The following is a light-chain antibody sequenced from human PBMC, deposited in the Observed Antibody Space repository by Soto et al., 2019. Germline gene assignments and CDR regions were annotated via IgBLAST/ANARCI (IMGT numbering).Light chain of an antibody. Sequence: QSALTQPASLSGSPGQSITISCTGTSSDVGGYKYVSWYQHHPGEAPKLIIYEVSNRPSGVSNRFSGSKSGNTASLTISGLQAEDESHYYCSSKSSGSTPMLFGGGTQLTV. V-gene: IGLV2-14*01. CDR1: SSDVGGYKY. CDR2: EVS. J-gene: IGLJ2*01. CDR3: SSKSSGSTPML.